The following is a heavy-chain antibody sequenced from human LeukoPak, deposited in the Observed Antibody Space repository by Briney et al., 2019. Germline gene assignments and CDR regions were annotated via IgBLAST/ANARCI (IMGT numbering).Heavy chain of an antibody. CDR1: GFTFSNAW. Sequence: GGSLRLSCAASGFTFSNAWMNWVRQAPGKGLEWVANIKQDGSDKYYLDAVKGRFTISKDNTKNSLYLQMNSLRAGDTAVYYCARVRYYGSRSLMFEYWGQGTPVSVSS. J-gene: IGHJ4*02. D-gene: IGHD3-10*01. V-gene: IGHV3-7*03. CDR2: IKQDGSDK. CDR3: ARVRYYGSRSLMFEY.